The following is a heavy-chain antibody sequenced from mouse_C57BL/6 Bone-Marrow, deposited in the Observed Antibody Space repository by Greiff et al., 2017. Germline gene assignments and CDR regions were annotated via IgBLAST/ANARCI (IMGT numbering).Heavy chain of an antibody. CDR2: ISSGGSYT. CDR1: GFTFSSYG. V-gene: IGHV5-6*01. CDR3: ARRYYDGYYVWFAY. D-gene: IGHD2-3*01. Sequence: EVQLVESGGDLVKPGGSLKLSCAASGFTFSSYGMSWVRQTPDKRLEWVATISSGGSYTYYPDSVKGRFTISRDNAKNTLYLQMSSLKSEDTAMYYCARRYYDGYYVWFAYWGQVTLVTVSA. J-gene: IGHJ3*01.